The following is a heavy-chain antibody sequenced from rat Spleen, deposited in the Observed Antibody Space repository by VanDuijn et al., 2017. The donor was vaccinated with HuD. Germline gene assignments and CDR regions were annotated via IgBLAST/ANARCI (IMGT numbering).Heavy chain of an antibody. J-gene: IGHJ1*01. CDR1: GFTFSDYY. D-gene: IGHD4-3*01. V-gene: IGHV5-29*01. CDR2: ISYDGSST. CDR3: ARPRIIRGYWYFDF. Sequence: EVQLVESDGGLVQPGRSLKLSCAASGFTFSDYYMAWVRQAPTKGLEWVATISYDGSSTYYRDSVKGRFTISRDNAKSTLYLQRDSLRSEDPATYYCARPRIIRGYWYFDFWGPGTMVTVSS.